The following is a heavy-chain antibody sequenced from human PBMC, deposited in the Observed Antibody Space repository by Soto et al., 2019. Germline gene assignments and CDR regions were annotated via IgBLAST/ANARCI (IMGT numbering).Heavy chain of an antibody. CDR3: AKVLYASESFDSEEAPYGMDV. J-gene: IGHJ6*02. CDR2: LWFDGSNE. CDR1: GFTFSRYD. V-gene: IGHV3-33*06. Sequence: HPGGSLRLSCAASGFTFSRYDMHWVRQAPGKGLEWVAVLWFDGSNEYYADSVQGRFTISRDNSKNTLYLQMDSLRAEDTAVYYCAKVLYASESFDSEEAPYGMDVWGQGTTVTVSS. D-gene: IGHD3-10*01.